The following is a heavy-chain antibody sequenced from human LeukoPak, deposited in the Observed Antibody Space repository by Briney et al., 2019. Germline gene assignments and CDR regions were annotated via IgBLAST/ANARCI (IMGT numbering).Heavy chain of an antibody. CDR1: GGSITSYY. V-gene: IGHV4-59*01. J-gene: IGHJ4*02. CDR2: IYNSGST. CDR3: ASVAELEIDY. D-gene: IGHD1-1*01. Sequence: SETLSLTCTVSGGSITSYYWSWIRQPPGKGLEWIGYIYNSGSTNYNPSLKSRVTISVDTSKNQFSLKLSSVTAADTAVYYCASVAELEIDYWGQGTLVTVSS.